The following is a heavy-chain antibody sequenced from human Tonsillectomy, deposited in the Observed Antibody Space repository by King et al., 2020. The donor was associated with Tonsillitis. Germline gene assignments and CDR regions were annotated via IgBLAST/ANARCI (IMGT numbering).Heavy chain of an antibody. CDR3: ASAHYCDDSGYPGWFDP. J-gene: IGHJ5*02. Sequence: QLQLQESGPGLVKPSQTLSLTCAVSGGSISSGGYSWSWIRQTPGEELEWIGYIHYSGSAYYTPSLKSRLAMSVDTSKNQFSLKLSSVTAADTAEYYCASAHYCDDSGYPGWFDPWGQGILVPVSS. CDR2: IHYSGSA. CDR1: GGSISSGGYS. D-gene: IGHD3-22*01. V-gene: IGHV4-30-4*07.